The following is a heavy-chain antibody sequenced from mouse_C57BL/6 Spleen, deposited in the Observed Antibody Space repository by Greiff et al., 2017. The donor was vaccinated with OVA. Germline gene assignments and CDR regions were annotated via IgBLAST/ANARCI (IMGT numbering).Heavy chain of an antibody. D-gene: IGHD2-4*01. Sequence: QVQLQQSGPGLVQPSQSLSITCTVSGFSLTSYGVHWVRQSPGKGLEWLGVIWSGGSTDYNAAFISRLSISKDNSKSQVFFKMNSLQADDTAIYYCARNDYDGGYYAMDYWGQGTSVTVSS. CDR3: ARNDYDGGYYAMDY. J-gene: IGHJ4*01. V-gene: IGHV2-2*01. CDR2: IWSGGST. CDR1: GFSLTSYG.